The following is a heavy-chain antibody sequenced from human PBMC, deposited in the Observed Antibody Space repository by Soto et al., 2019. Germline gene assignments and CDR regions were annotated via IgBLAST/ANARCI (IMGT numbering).Heavy chain of an antibody. CDR2: ISAYNGNT. CDR1: GYTFTSYG. J-gene: IGHJ1*01. Sequence: ASVKVSCKASGYTFTSYGISWVRQAPGQGLEWMGWISAYNGNTNYAQKLQGRVTMTTDTSTSTAYMELRSLRSDDTAVYYCARNFRSNYDFGPQVLQHWGQGTLVTVSS. D-gene: IGHD3-3*01. CDR3: ARNFRSNYDFGPQVLQH. V-gene: IGHV1-18*04.